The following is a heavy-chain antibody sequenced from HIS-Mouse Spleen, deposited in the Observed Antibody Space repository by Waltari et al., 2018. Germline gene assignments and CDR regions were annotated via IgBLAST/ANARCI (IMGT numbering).Heavy chain of an antibody. CDR1: GFTFSSYW. CDR2: INSDGSST. J-gene: IGHJ6*02. CDR3: ARDYDWLSPRYYYGMDV. Sequence: EVQLVESGGGLVQPGGSLRLSCAASGFTFSSYWMHWVRQAPGKGLVWVSRINSDGSSTSYADSVKGRFTISRDNAKNTLYLQMNSLRAEDTAVYYCARDYDWLSPRYYYGMDVWGQGTTVTVSS. D-gene: IGHD3-9*01. V-gene: IGHV3-74*01.